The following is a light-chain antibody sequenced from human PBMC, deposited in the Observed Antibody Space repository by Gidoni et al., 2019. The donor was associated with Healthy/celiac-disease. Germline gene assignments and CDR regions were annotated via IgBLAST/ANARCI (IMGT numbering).Light chain of an antibody. CDR2: GAS. CDR1: QSVSSSY. V-gene: IGKV3-20*01. CDR3: QQYGSSPKFT. J-gene: IGKJ3*01. Sequence: EIVLTQSQGPLSLSPGERATLTCRAGQSVSSSYLAWYQQKPGQAPRLLIYGASSMATGIPDRFSGSGSGTDFTLTISRLEPEDFAVYYCQQYGSSPKFTFGPGTKVEIK.